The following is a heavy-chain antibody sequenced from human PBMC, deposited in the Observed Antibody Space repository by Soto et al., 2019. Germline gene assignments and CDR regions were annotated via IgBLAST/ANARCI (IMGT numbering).Heavy chain of an antibody. CDR2: VSGSGGST. D-gene: IGHD3-22*01. CDR1: GFTFSYA. V-gene: IGHV3-23*01. J-gene: IGHJ4*02. CDR3: AKDSDFYDSSLYFDF. Sequence: PAESLTLSCAASGFTFSYALSLVRRPAGTGLEWVSAVSGSGGSTYYADSVKGRFTISRDNSKNTLFLQMNSLSAEDTAVYYCAKDSDFYDSSLYFDFWGQGTLVTVSS.